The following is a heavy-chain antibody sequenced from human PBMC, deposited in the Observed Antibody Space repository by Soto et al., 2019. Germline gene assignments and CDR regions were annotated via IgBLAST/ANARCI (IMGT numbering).Heavy chain of an antibody. CDR1: GFTVSSNY. V-gene: IGHV3-66*01. D-gene: IGHD3-22*01. CDR2: IYSGGST. J-gene: IGHJ4*02. Sequence: GGSLRLSCAASGFTVSSNYRSWVRQAPGKGLEWVSVIYSGGSTYYADSVKGRFTISRDNSKNTLYLQMNSLRAEDTAVYYCARDNYDSSGYYHRGFDYWGQGTLVTVSS. CDR3: ARDNYDSSGYYHRGFDY.